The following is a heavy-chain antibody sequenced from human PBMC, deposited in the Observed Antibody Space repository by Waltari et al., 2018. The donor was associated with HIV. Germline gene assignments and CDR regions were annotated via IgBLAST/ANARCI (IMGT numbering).Heavy chain of an antibody. CDR2: IWYDGDNK. J-gene: IGHJ4*02. D-gene: IGHD3-22*01. CDR3: ARGGYYYDISGYYHY. Sequence: QVQLVESGGGVVQPGRSLRLSCAASGLTFSQFAMPWVRQAPGKGLEWVAVIWYDGDNKYYADSVKGRFTISRDNSKNTLYLQMNSLRVEDTAVYYCARGGYYYDISGYYHYWGQGTLVTVSS. V-gene: IGHV3-33*01. CDR1: GLTFSQFA.